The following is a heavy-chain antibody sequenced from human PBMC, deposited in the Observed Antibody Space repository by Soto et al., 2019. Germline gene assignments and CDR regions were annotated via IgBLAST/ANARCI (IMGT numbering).Heavy chain of an antibody. CDR3: AHAGDYDLLTFDH. V-gene: IGHV2-5*02. J-gene: IGHJ4*02. CDR1: GFSLSTYHMG. D-gene: IGHD4-17*01. CDR2: IYWDDDK. Sequence: QITLKESGPPLVRPAQTLTLTCDFSGFSLSTYHMGVAWISQPPGKALEWLALIYWDDDKRYSPSLKDRLAISKDTSSNQVVLTITNIDPGDSATYFCAHAGDYDLLTFDHWGPGTLVTVSS.